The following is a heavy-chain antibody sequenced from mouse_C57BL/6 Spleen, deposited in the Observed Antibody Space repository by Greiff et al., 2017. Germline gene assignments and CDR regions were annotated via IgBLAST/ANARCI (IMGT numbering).Heavy chain of an antibody. CDR2: INPSNGGT. Sequence: QVQLQQPGTELVKPGASVKLSCKASGYTFTSSWMHWVKQRPGQGLEWIGNINPSNGGTKHNAKFKSKATLTVDNSSSTAYMQLSSLTSEDSAVYYCARGLLRHYFDYWGQGTTLTVAS. CDR1: GYTFTSSW. CDR3: ARGLLRHYFDY. D-gene: IGHD1-1*01. J-gene: IGHJ2*01. V-gene: IGHV1-53*01.